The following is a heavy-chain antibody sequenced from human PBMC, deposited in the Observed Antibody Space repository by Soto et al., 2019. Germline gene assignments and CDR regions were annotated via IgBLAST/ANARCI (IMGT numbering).Heavy chain of an antibody. J-gene: IGHJ5*02. V-gene: IGHV3-23*04. CDR1: GFTFSEYA. CDR2: ISGTGVPT. D-gene: IGHD2-2*01. Sequence: EVQLVESGGGLVQPGGSLRLSCAASGFTFSEYAMSWVRQAPGKGLEWLSLISGTGVPTLYAGSVKGRFSVSRDNSKNTLFMEMHDLRVDDTATYYCAKSFCSSSSCFFLWVDPWGPGTLVTVSS. CDR3: AKSFCSSSSCFFLWVDP.